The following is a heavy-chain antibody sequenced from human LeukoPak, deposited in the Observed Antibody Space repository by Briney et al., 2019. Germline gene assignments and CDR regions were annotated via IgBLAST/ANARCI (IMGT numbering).Heavy chain of an antibody. CDR3: ARETAAGTFGY. V-gene: IGHV1-69*01. J-gene: IGHJ4*02. D-gene: IGHD6-13*01. CDR1: GGTFSSYA. CDR2: IIPIFGTT. Sequence: AVMVSCKASGGTFSSYAISWVRQAPGQGLEWMGWIIPIFGTTNYAQKFQGRVTITADESTSTAYMELSSLRSEDTAVYYCARETAAGTFGYWGQGTLVTVSS.